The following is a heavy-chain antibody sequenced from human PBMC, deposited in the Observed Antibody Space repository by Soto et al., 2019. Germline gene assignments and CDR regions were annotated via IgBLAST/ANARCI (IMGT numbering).Heavy chain of an antibody. CDR3: ASYDSKPY. D-gene: IGHD3-22*01. Sequence: QVQLQQWGAGLLKPSETLSLTCAVYGGSFSGYYWSWIRQPPGKGLEWIGEINHSGSTNYNPSLKSRVTISVDTSKNQFSLKLSSVTTADTAVYYCASYDSKPYWGQGTLVTVSS. V-gene: IGHV4-34*01. CDR1: GGSFSGYY. J-gene: IGHJ4*02. CDR2: INHSGST.